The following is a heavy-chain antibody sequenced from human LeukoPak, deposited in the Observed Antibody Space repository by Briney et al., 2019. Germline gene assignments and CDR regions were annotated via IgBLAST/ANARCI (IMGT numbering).Heavy chain of an antibody. CDR2: IYYSGST. D-gene: IGHD3-22*01. J-gene: IGHJ4*02. V-gene: IGHV4-59*01. Sequence: SETLSLTCTVSGGSISSYYWSWIRQPPGKGLEWIGYIYYSGSTNYNPSLKSRVTISVDTSKNQFFLKLSSVTAADTAVYYCARGGPAYNYYDSSGSFDYWGQGTLVTVSS. CDR3: ARGGPAYNYYDSSGSFDY. CDR1: GGSISSYY.